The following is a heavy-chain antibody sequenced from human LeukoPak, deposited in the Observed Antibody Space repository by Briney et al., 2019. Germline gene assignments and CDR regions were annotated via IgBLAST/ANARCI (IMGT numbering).Heavy chain of an antibody. CDR2: ISSSSSYI. D-gene: IGHD4-23*01. Sequence: GGSLRLSCAASGFTFSSYSMNWVRQAPGKGLEWVSSISSSSSYIYYANSVKGRFTISRDNAKNSLYLQMNSPRAEDTAVYYCAKATTVVTLLDYWGQGTLVTVSS. CDR3: AKATTVVTLLDY. V-gene: IGHV3-21*01. J-gene: IGHJ4*02. CDR1: GFTFSSYS.